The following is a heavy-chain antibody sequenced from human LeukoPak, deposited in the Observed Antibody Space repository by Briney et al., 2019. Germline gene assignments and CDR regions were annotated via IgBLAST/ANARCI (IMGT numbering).Heavy chain of an antibody. CDR3: TTVPDPRSGESFDY. CDR1: GFTFSNAW. Sequence: GGSLRLSCAASGFTFSNAWMSWVRQAPGKGLEWVGRIKSETDGGTTDYAAPVKGRFTISRDDSKNTLYLQMNSLKTEDTAVYYCTTVPDPRSGESFDYWGQGTLVTVSS. V-gene: IGHV3-15*01. J-gene: IGHJ4*02. D-gene: IGHD3-16*01. CDR2: IKSETDGGTT.